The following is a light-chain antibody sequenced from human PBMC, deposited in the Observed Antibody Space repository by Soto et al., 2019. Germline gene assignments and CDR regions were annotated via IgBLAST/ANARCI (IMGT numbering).Light chain of an antibody. V-gene: IGKV1-5*03. J-gene: IGKJ2*01. Sequence: DIQMTQSPSTLSTSVGDRVTITCRASQSVGSWLAWYQQKPGKAPKLLIYKASSLESGVPSRFSGSGLGTEFTLTISSLQPDDFATYHCQQYKSYPYSFGQGTKLEIK. CDR1: QSVGSW. CDR2: KAS. CDR3: QQYKSYPYS.